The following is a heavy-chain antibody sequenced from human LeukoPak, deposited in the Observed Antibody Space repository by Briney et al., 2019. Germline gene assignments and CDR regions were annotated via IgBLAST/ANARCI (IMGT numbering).Heavy chain of an antibody. CDR2: IIPIFGTA. V-gene: IGHV1-69*13. J-gene: IGHJ5*02. CDR3: ARVPSNSSPGRNWFDP. CDR1: GGTFSYT. Sequence: SVKVSCKASGGTFSYTISWVRQAPGPGLEWMGGIIPIFGTANYAQKFQGRVTITADESTSTAYMELSSLRSEGTAVYYCARVPSNSSPGRNWFDPWGQGTLVTVSS. D-gene: IGHD6-13*01.